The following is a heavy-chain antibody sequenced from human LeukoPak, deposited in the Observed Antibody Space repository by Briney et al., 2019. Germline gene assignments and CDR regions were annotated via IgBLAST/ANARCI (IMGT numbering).Heavy chain of an antibody. CDR3: ARDGATVTTGDAFDI. D-gene: IGHD4-17*01. J-gene: IGHJ3*02. Sequence: PGGSLRLSCAASGFTFSSYNMNWVRQAPGKGLEWVSSISSSSSYIYYADSVKGRFTISRDNSKNTLYLQMNSLRAEDTAVYYCARDGATVTTGDAFDIWGQGTMVTVSS. V-gene: IGHV3-21*01. CDR2: ISSSSSYI. CDR1: GFTFSSYN.